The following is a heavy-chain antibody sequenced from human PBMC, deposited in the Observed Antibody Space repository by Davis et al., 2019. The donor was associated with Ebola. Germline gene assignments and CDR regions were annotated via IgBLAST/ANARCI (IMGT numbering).Heavy chain of an antibody. V-gene: IGHV4-30-2*01. CDR2: IYHSGST. CDR1: GGSISSGGYS. J-gene: IGHJ5*02. Sequence: SETLSLTCAVSGGSISSGGYSWSWIRQPPGKGLEWIGYIYHSGSTYYNPSLKSQVTISVDRSKNQFSLKLSSVTAADTAVYYCARGGLRFLEWLPSNWFDPWGQGTLVTVSS. CDR3: ARGGLRFLEWLPSNWFDP. D-gene: IGHD3-3*01.